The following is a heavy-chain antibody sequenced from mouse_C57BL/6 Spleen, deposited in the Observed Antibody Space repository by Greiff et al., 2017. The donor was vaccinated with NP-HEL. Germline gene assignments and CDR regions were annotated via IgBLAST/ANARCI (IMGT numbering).Heavy chain of an antibody. CDR1: GFTFSSYG. V-gene: IGHV5-6*01. CDR3: ARRGGYYDYDYAMDY. CDR2: ISSGGSYT. J-gene: IGHJ4*01. D-gene: IGHD2-4*01. Sequence: EVQLVESGGDLVKPGGSLKLSCAASGFTFSSYGMSWVRQTPDKRLEWVATISSGGSYTYYPDSVKGRFTISRDNAKNTLYLQMSSLKSEDTAMYYCARRGGYYDYDYAMDYWGQGTSVTGSS.